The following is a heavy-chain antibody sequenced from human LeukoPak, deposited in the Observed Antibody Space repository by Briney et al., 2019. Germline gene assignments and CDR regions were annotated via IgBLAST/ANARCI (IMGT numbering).Heavy chain of an antibody. J-gene: IGHJ4*02. CDR2: ISAYNGNT. CDR3: ARFYHSGYDRRYFDY. CDR1: GGTFSSYA. V-gene: IGHV1-18*01. D-gene: IGHD5-12*01. Sequence: ASVKVSCKASGGTFSSYAISWVRQAPGQGLEWMGWISAYNGNTNYAQKLQGRVTMTTDTSTSTAYMELRSLRSDDTAVYYCARFYHSGYDRRYFDYWGQGTLVTVSS.